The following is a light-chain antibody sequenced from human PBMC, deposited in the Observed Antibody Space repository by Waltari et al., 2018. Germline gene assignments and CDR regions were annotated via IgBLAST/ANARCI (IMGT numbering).Light chain of an antibody. CDR3: QHYVRSPVT. CDR1: QSVSRT. V-gene: IGKV3-20*01. CDR2: GAS. J-gene: IGKJ1*01. Sequence: IVLTQSPGTLSLSPGERATLACRASQSVSRTLAWYQQKPGQAPRLLIYGASTRAAGIPYMFMGRGSGTDFSLTISRLEPEDFAVYYCQHYVRSPVTFGQGTKVEIK.